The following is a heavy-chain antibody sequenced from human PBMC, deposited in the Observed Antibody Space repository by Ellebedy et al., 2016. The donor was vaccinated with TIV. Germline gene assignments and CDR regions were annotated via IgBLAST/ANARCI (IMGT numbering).Heavy chain of an antibody. V-gene: IGHV4-31*03. Sequence: SETLSLXCTVSGGSISSGGYYWSWIRQHPGKGLEWIGYIYYSGSTYYNPSLKSRVTISVDTSKNQFSLKLSSVTAADTAVYYCATTGTFWNDLWGQGTLVTVSS. CDR2: IYYSGST. CDR3: ATTGTFWNDL. CDR1: GGSISSGGYY. J-gene: IGHJ4*02. D-gene: IGHD3-16*01.